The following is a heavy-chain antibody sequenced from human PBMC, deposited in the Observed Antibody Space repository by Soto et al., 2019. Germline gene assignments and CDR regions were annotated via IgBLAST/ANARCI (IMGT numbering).Heavy chain of an antibody. CDR2: IYHSGST. D-gene: IGHD6-13*01. V-gene: IGHV4-4*02. J-gene: IGHJ6*02. Sequence: PSETLSLTCAVSGGSISSSNWLRWVRQPPGKGLEWIGEIYHSGSTNYNPSLKSRVTISVDKSKNQFSLKLSSVTAADTAVYYCARAPQQLASYYYYYGMDVWGQGTTVTVSS. CDR3: ARAPQQLASYYYYYGMDV. CDR1: GGSISSSNW.